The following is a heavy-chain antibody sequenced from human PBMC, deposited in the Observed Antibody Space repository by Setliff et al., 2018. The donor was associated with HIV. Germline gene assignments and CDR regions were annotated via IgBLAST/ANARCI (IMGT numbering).Heavy chain of an antibody. Sequence: SETLSLTCTVSGGSISSHYWSWIRQPPGKGLEWIGHIYYSGSTNYNPSLKSRVTLSVDTSKNQFSLKMNSVTAADTAVYYCARAKRGIAVAGTDYWGQGTLVTVSS. CDR3: ARAKRGIAVAGTDY. D-gene: IGHD6-19*01. J-gene: IGHJ4*02. CDR2: IYYSGST. CDR1: GGSISSHY. V-gene: IGHV4-59*08.